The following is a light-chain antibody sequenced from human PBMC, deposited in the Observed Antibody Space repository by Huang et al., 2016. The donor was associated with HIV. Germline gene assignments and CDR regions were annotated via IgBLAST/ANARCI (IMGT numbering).Light chain of an antibody. Sequence: DIQMTQSPSSLSASVGDRVTITCQASQDISDYLNWYQQKPGKAPKLLIYDASNLETGVPSRCGGSGSGTDFVFTNSSLQPEDIATYYCQQYSDLRAFGPGTKVDIQ. CDR2: DAS. J-gene: IGKJ3*01. CDR1: QDISDY. V-gene: IGKV1-33*01. CDR3: QQYSDLRA.